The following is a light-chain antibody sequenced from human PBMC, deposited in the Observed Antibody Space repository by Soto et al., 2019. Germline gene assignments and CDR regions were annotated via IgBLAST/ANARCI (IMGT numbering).Light chain of an antibody. CDR2: AAS. J-gene: IGKJ1*01. CDR1: QRVSSN. CDR3: HQYDNWPA. Sequence: IGMTQATATLSVSPGEGATVSCRASQRVSSNLAWYQQKPGQAPRLLIYAASTRATGVPARFSGSGSGTELTLTISSLQSEDFAVYYCHQYDNWPAFGQGTKVDIK. V-gene: IGKV3-15*01.